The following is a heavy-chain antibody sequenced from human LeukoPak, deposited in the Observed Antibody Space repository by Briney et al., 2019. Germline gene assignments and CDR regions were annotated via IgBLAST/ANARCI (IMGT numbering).Heavy chain of an antibody. J-gene: IGHJ4*02. V-gene: IGHV4-34*01. Sequence: TSETLSLTCAVYGGSFSGYYWSWIRQPPGKGLEWIGEINHSGSTNYNPSLKSRVTISVDTPKNQFSLKLSSVTAADTAVYYCARHPTVLRYFARSYFDYWGQGTLVTVSS. CDR2: INHSGST. CDR1: GGSFSGYY. CDR3: ARHPTVLRYFARSYFDY. D-gene: IGHD3-9*01.